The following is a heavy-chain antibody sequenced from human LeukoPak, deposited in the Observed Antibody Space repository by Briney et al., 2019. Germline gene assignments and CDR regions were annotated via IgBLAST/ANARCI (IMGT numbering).Heavy chain of an antibody. CDR3: ARRGYDYVWGSYRLYYFDY. Sequence: SETLSLTCAVYGGSFSGYYWSWIRQPPGKGLEWIGEINHSGSTNYNPSLKSRVTISVDTSKNQFSLKLSSVTAADTAVYYCARRGYDYVWGSYRLYYFDYWGQGTLVTVSS. CDR1: GGSFSGYY. J-gene: IGHJ4*02. V-gene: IGHV4-34*01. D-gene: IGHD3-16*02. CDR2: INHSGST.